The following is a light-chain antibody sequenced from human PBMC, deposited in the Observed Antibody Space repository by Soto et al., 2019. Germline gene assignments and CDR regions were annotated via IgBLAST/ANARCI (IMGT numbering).Light chain of an antibody. CDR1: SSDVGDYDF. J-gene: IGLJ2*01. CDR3: CSHPFTNRHVV. V-gene: IGLV2-14*01. Sequence: QSALTQPASVSGSPGQSITISCTGTSSDVGDYDFVSWYQQYPGKAPTLIIYDVYNQPSGVSLRFSGSKSGNTASLTIFGLQAEDEADYYCCSHPFTNRHVVCGAGTKLTVL. CDR2: DVY.